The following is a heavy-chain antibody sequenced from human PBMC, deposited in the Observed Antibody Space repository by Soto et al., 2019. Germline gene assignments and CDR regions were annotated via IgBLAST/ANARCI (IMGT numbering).Heavy chain of an antibody. V-gene: IGHV4-34*01. CDR3: ASRIAAAGIGWFDP. Sequence: SETLSLTCAVYGGSFSGYYWSWIRQPPGKGLEWIGEINHSGSTNYNPSLKSRVTISVDTSKNQFSLKLSSVTAADTAVYYCASRIAAAGIGWFDPWGQGTLVTVSS. CDR2: INHSGST. D-gene: IGHD6-13*01. J-gene: IGHJ5*02. CDR1: GGSFSGYY.